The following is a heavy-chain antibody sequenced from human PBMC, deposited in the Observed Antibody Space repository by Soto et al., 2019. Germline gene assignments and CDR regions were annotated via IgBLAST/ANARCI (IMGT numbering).Heavy chain of an antibody. CDR1: GFTFRSYW. D-gene: IGHD2-15*01. Sequence: EVQLVESGGGLVQPGESLRLSCVVSGFTFRSYWMSWVRQAPGKGLEWVANINQDGSDKYHVDSVKGRFTISRDNAENSLYLEMNRLRAEDTAVYYCARGYCSGGSGYGGGFDYWGQGTLVTVSS. V-gene: IGHV3-7*01. J-gene: IGHJ4*02. CDR2: INQDGSDK. CDR3: ARGYCSGGSGYGGGFDY.